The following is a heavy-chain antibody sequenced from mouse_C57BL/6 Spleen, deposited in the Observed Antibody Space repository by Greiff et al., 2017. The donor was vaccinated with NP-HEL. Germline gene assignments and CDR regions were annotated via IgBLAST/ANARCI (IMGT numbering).Heavy chain of an antibody. V-gene: IGHV1-7*01. CDR3: ARGTTVVAPAMDY. CDR2: INPSSGYT. Sequence: VQLQQSGAELAKPGASVKLSCKASGYTFTSYWMHWVEQRPGQGLEWIGYINPSSGYTKYNQKFKDKATLTADKSSSTAYMQLSSLTYEDSAVYYCARGTTVVAPAMDYWGQGTSVTVSS. J-gene: IGHJ4*01. D-gene: IGHD1-1*01. CDR1: GYTFTSYW.